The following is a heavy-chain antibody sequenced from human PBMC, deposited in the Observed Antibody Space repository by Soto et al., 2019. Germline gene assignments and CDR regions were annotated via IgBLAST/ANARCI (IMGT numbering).Heavy chain of an antibody. V-gene: IGHV4-30-4*01. D-gene: IGHD3-10*01. CDR2: IYYSGST. Sequence: LSLTCTVSGGSISSGDYYWSWIRQPPGKGLEWIGYIYYSGSTYYNPSLKSRVTISVDTSKNQFSLKLSSVTAADTAVYYCARYGSGSYFTFDYWGQGTLVTVS. CDR1: GGSISSGDYY. J-gene: IGHJ4*02. CDR3: ARYGSGSYFTFDY.